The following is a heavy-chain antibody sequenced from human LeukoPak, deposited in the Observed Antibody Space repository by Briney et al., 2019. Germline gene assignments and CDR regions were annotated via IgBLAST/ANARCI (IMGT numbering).Heavy chain of an antibody. CDR1: GFSFSKYA. V-gene: IGHV3-30-3*01. CDR2: ISFDETKK. CDR3: ARMKVIKGASLDY. Sequence: GGPLRLSCAASGFSFSKYAMHWVRQAPGKGLEWVALISFDETKKYYADSVKGRFTISRDNSNNTLFLQMNSLKTEDTAVYFCARMKVIKGASLDYWGQGSLVTVSS. J-gene: IGHJ4*02. D-gene: IGHD2/OR15-2a*01.